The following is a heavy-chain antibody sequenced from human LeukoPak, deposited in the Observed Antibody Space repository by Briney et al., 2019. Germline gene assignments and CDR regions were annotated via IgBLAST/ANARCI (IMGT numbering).Heavy chain of an antibody. V-gene: IGHV4-59*01. CDR1: GGSTRTYY. CDR3: ARGGSWFDP. J-gene: IGHJ5*02. Sequence: PSETLSLPCTVSGGSTRTYYWSWVRHPPGKGLEWIGNIYYSGSTSYSPSLKSRVTISVDTSRDQFSLKLSSVTAADTAVYYCARGGSWFDPWGQGTLVTVSS. CDR2: IYYSGST.